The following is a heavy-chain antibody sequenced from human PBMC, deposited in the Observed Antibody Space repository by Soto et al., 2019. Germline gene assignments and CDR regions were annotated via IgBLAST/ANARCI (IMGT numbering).Heavy chain of an antibody. CDR3: AKRGSMGGYDYISNY. CDR2: ISGSGDTT. J-gene: IGHJ4*02. V-gene: IGHV3-23*01. CDR1: GFNFSYNA. D-gene: IGHD5-12*01. Sequence: GGSLRLSCVASGFNFSYNAMSWVRQAPGRGLEWVSAISGSGDTTYYADSVKGRFTISRDNSKNMLFLQINSLRAEDTAIYYCAKRGSMGGYDYISNYWGQGTLVTVSS.